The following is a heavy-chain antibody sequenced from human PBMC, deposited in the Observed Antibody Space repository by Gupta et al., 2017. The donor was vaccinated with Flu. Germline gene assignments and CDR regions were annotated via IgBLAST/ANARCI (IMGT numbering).Heavy chain of an antibody. V-gene: IGHV1-69*01. J-gene: IGHJ1*01. D-gene: IGHD3-22*01. CDR1: GGPFRSYA. CDR3: ARGDGDSSGYYYSGYFQK. Sequence: QEQLVQSGAEVKKPGSSVKVSCKASGGPFRSYAISWLRPAPGQGLEWMGGIIPIFGTPNYAQKFQGRLTITAGEFPGTAYMELSSLRSEDTAVYYCARGDGDSSGYYYSGYFQKWGQGTLVTVSS. CDR2: IIPIFGTP.